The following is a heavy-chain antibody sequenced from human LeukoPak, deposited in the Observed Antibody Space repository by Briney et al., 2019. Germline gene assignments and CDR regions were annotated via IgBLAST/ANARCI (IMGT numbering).Heavy chain of an antibody. D-gene: IGHD6-6*01. CDR3: AIRYSSSYDFDY. CDR2: IIPIFGTA. CDR1: GGTFSIYA. V-gene: IGHV1-69*05. Sequence: ASVRVSSKASGGTFSIYAISWVRQAPGQGVEWMGGIIPIFGTANYAQKFQGRVTITTDESTSTAYMELSSLRSEDTAVYYCAIRYSSSYDFDYWGQGTLVTVSS. J-gene: IGHJ4*02.